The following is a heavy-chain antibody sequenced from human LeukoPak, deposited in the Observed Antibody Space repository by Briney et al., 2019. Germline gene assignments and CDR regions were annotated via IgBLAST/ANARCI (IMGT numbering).Heavy chain of an antibody. J-gene: IGHJ6*02. V-gene: IGHV3-9*01. Sequence: PGRSLRLSCAASGFTFDDYAMHWVRQAPGKGLEWVSGISWNSGSIGYADSVKGRFTISRDNAKNSLYLQMNSLRAEDTALYYCAKDRVFTIFGVVNYYYYGMDVWGQGTTVTASS. CDR2: ISWNSGSI. CDR1: GFTFDDYA. CDR3: AKDRVFTIFGVVNYYYYGMDV. D-gene: IGHD3-3*01.